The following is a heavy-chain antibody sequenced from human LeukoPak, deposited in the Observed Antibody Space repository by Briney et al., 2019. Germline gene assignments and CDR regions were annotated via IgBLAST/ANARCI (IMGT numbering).Heavy chain of an antibody. J-gene: IGHJ4*02. D-gene: IGHD3-9*01. V-gene: IGHV3-21*01. CDR2: ISSSSSYI. CDR1: GFTFSSYS. CDR3: AREYYDILTGSRPFDY. Sequence: GGSLRLSCAASGFTFSSYSMNWVRQAPGKGLEWVSSISSSSSYIYYADSVKGRITISRDNAKNSLYLQMNSLRAEDTAVYYCAREYYDILTGSRPFDYWGQGTLVTVSS.